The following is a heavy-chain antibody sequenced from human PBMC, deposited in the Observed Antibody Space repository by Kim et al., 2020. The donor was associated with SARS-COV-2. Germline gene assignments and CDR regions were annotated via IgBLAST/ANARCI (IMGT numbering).Heavy chain of an antibody. J-gene: IGHJ4*02. Sequence: GRFTISRDNAKNSLYLQMNSLRAEDTAVYYCARVPLRGVVVVAAEQGFDYWGQGTLVTVSS. D-gene: IGHD2-15*01. V-gene: IGHV3-7*04. CDR3: ARVPLRGVVVVAAEQGFDY.